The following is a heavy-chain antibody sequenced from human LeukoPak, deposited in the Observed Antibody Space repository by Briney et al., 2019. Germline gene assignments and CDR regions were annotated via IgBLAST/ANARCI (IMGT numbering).Heavy chain of an antibody. CDR3: ARCGTNNRGYHYMDD. CDR1: SGSISSYY. Sequence: SETLSLTCTVSSGSISSYYWSWIRQPPGKGLEWIGYTHYSGSINYNPSLKSRVTISVDTSKNQFSLNVSSVTAADSALYYCARCGTNNRGYHYMDDWGKGTTVTVSS. CDR2: THYSGSI. D-gene: IGHD2/OR15-2a*01. V-gene: IGHV4-59*01. J-gene: IGHJ6*03.